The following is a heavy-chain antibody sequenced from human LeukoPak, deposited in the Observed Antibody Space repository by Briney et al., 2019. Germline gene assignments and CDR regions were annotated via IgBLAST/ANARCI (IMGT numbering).Heavy chain of an antibody. Sequence: SVKVSCKASGGIFSTYGISWVRQAPGQGLEWMGGIIPIFGSPTYAQKFQDRVTITGDKSTNTAYMELTSLRSEDTAVYCCARVVITMVREVITIDWFDPWGPGTLVTVSS. J-gene: IGHJ5*02. V-gene: IGHV1-69*06. D-gene: IGHD3-10*01. CDR3: ARVVITMVREVITIDWFDP. CDR1: GGIFSTYG. CDR2: IIPIFGSP.